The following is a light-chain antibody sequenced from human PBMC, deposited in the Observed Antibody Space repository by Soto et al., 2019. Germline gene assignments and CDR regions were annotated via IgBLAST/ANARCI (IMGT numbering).Light chain of an antibody. CDR1: QSINNY. CDR2: RAS. Sequence: DIQMTQSPSTLSASVGDRVTITCRASQSINNYLAWYQQKPGTAPKLLIYRASNLESGVPSRFSGSGSGTEFTLTISSLQPDDFATYYCQQYIAYSTFGQGTKLEIK. CDR3: QQYIAYST. J-gene: IGKJ2*01. V-gene: IGKV1-5*03.